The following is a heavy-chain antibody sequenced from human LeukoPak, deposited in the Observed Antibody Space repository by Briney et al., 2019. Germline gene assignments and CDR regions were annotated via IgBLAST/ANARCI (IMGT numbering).Heavy chain of an antibody. CDR1: RLTHGDYT. D-gene: IGHD3/OR15-3a*01. CDR2: ITGDGAPT. Sequence: PARSLTLSCAPSRLTHGDYTTHWFSQPPERGLQWDSLITGDGAPTTHTGSVKGRFTVSRDNAKYTLYLQMNSLGVEDTAVYYCASVFDWSPLDSWGQGTLVTVSS. CDR3: ASVFDWSPLDS. V-gene: IGHV3-43*02. J-gene: IGHJ4*02.